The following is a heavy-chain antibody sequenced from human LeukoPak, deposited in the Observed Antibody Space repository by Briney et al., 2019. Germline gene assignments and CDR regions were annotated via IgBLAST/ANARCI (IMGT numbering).Heavy chain of an antibody. J-gene: IGHJ4*02. CDR1: GYTFTASY. CDR3: ARVPQSDYYDSSGYYYSDY. V-gene: IGHV1-18*04. Sequence: SVKVSCKSSGYTFTASYINSVPQAPRQQLEWMGWTNPNSGATNHTKKLQGRVTMTTDTSTSTAYMELRSLRSDDTAVYCCARVPQSDYYDSSGYYYSDYWGQGTLVTVSS. D-gene: IGHD3-22*01. CDR2: TNPNSGAT.